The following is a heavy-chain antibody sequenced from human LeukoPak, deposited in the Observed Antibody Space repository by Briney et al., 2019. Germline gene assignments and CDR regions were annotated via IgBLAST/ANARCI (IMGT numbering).Heavy chain of an antibody. CDR1: GFTFDDYA. V-gene: IGHV3-9*01. CDR2: ISWNSGSI. D-gene: IGHD3-22*01. J-gene: IGHJ4*02. CDR3: AKAYDSSGYLDLPDY. Sequence: PGRSLRLSCAASGFTFDDYAMHWVRQAPGKGLEWVSGISWNSGSIGYADSVKGRFTISRDNAKNSLYLQMNSLRAEDTALYYCAKAYDSSGYLDLPDYWGQGTLVTVSS.